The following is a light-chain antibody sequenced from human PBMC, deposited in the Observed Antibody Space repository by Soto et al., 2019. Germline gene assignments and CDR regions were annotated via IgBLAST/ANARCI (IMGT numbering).Light chain of an antibody. J-gene: IGKJ1*01. CDR1: QTVSTN. Sequence: EIVMTQSPATLSVSPGERATLSCRASQTVSTNLAWYQQKPGQAPRLLIYGASTRATGIPARFSGSGSGTEFTLPISSLQSEDLALYYAQQYNNWPPWTFGQGTKVEIK. V-gene: IGKV3-15*01. CDR2: GAS. CDR3: QQYNNWPPWT.